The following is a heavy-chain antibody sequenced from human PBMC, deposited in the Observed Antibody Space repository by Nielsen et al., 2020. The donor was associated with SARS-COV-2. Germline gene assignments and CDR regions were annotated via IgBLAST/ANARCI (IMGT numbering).Heavy chain of an antibody. V-gene: IGHV2-5*01. CDR1: GFSLSTTGMN. Sequence: SGPTLVKPTQTLTLTCSFSGFSLSTTGMNVGWVRQPPGKALEWLALIYWNDDQRYSPALRSRLTITKDTSKNQVVLTLTNMDPVDTATYYCARLYCSSTSCKGYYYYGMDVWGQGTTVTVSS. D-gene: IGHD2-2*01. J-gene: IGHJ6*02. CDR3: ARLYCSSTSCKGYYYYGMDV. CDR2: IYWNDDQ.